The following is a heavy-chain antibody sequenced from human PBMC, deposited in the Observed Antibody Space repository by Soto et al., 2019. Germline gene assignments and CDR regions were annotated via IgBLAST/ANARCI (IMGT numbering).Heavy chain of an antibody. D-gene: IGHD4-17*01. V-gene: IGHV4-38-2*02. J-gene: IGHJ6*02. CDR1: GFPISSTYS. CDR2: ISHSGTT. Sequence: KPSETLSLTCLVSGFPISSTYSWGWIRQPPGKGLEWIGSISHSGTTSYSSSLTSRVSISVDTSKNQVSLKLTSVTAADTAVYFCARVTMVIRDSDHFGVDVWGHGTTVTVSS. CDR3: ARVTMVIRDSDHFGVDV.